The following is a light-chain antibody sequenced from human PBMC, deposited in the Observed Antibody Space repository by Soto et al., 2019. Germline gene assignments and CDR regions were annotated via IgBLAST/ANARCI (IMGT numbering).Light chain of an antibody. CDR1: NSNIGSKA. CDR3: ATWDDSLNAWV. Sequence: QLVLTQPPSASGTPGQRVTISCSGSNSNIGSKAVIWYQRLPGTAPTLLIYSDHQRPSGVPDRFSGSKSGTSASLAISGLQSDDEADYFCATWDDSLNAWVFGGGTKLTVL. CDR2: SDH. V-gene: IGLV1-44*01. J-gene: IGLJ3*02.